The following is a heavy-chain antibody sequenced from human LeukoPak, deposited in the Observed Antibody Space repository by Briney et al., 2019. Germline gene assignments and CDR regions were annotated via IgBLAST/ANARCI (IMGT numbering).Heavy chain of an antibody. CDR3: ARADNWNTYYYGMDV. Sequence: PGGSLRVSCAASGFTSRSYSMNWVRQAPGKGLEWVSSISGSSSYIYYADSVKGRFTISRDTAKNSLYLQMNSLRAEDTAVYYCARADNWNTYYYGMDVWGQGTTVTVSS. V-gene: IGHV3-21*01. CDR1: GFTSRSYS. D-gene: IGHD1/OR15-1a*01. CDR2: ISGSSSYI. J-gene: IGHJ6*02.